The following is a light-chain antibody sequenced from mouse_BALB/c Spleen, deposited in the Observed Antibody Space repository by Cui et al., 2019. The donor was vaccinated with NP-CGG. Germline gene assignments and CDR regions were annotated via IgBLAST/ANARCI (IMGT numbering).Light chain of an antibody. CDR1: TGAVTTSNY. CDR2: GTN. CDR3: ALWYSNHWV. V-gene: IGLV1*01. Sequence: QAVVTQESALTTSPGETVTRTCRSSTGAVTTSNYANWVQEKPDHLFTGLIGGTNNRAPGIPARFSGSLIGDKAALTITGTQTEDEAIYFCALWYSNHWVFDGGTKLTVL. J-gene: IGLJ1*01.